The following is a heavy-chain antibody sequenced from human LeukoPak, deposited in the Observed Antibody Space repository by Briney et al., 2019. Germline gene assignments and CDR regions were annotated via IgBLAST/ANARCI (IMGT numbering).Heavy chain of an antibody. CDR3: AREDGGFDY. V-gene: IGHV1-18*01. Sequence: ASVKVSCKASGYTFTSYGISWVRQAPGQGLEWMGWISAYNGNTNYAQKLQGRVTMTTDTSTSTVYMELSSLRSEDTAVYYCAREDGGFDYWGQGTLVTVSS. J-gene: IGHJ4*02. CDR2: ISAYNGNT. CDR1: GYTFTSYG. D-gene: IGHD3-10*01.